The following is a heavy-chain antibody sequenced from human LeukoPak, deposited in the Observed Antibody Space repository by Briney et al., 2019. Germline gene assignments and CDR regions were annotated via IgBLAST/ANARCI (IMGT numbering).Heavy chain of an antibody. J-gene: IGHJ4*02. V-gene: IGHV3-48*04. CDR2: ISSSSSTI. CDR3: ARAPYRGYCSGGSCPYFFDY. D-gene: IGHD2-15*01. CDR1: GFTFSSYS. Sequence: GGSLRLSCAASGFTFSSYSMNWVRQAPGKGLEWVSYISSSSSTIYYADSVKGRFTISRDNAKNSLYLQMNSLRAEDTAVYYCARAPYRGYCSGGSCPYFFDYWGQGTLVTVSS.